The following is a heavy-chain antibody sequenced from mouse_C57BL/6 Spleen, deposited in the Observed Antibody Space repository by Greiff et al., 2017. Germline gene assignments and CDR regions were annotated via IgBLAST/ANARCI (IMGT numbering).Heavy chain of an antibody. D-gene: IGHD2-3*01. V-gene: IGHV3-6*01. CDR2: ISYDGSN. J-gene: IGHJ2*01. CDR1: GYSITSGYY. CDR3: AREYDGYLNYFDY. Sequence: ESGPGLVKPSQSLSLTCSVTGYSITSGYYWNWIRQFPGNKLEWMGYISYDGSNNYNPSLKNRISITRDTSKNQFFLKLNSVTTEDTATYYCAREYDGYLNYFDYWGQGTTLTVSS.